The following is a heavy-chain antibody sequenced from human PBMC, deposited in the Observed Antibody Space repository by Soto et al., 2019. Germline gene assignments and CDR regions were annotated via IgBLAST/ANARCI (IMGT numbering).Heavy chain of an antibody. J-gene: IGHJ4*02. Sequence: EVQLVESGGGLVQPGGSLRLSCVASGFSFSNYEMNWVRQAPGKGLEWVSFISTTSTTYYAASVRGRFTLSRDNAKNSLSLQMNSLRVEDTAVYYCARGSRLGYGFEYWGQGTLVTVSS. CDR1: GFSFSNYE. CDR3: ARGSRLGYGFEY. D-gene: IGHD5-18*01. V-gene: IGHV3-48*03. CDR2: ISTTSTT.